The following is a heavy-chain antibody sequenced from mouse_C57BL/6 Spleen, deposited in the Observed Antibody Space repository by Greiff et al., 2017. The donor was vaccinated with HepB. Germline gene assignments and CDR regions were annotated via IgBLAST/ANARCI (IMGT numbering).Heavy chain of an antibody. CDR1: GFTFSDYY. D-gene: IGHD2-14*01. CDR3: ARQSRGTSSWYFDV. J-gene: IGHJ1*03. V-gene: IGHV5-12*01. Sequence: EVKLVESGGGLVQPGGSLKLSCAASGFTFSDYYMYWVRQTPEKRLEWVAYISNGGGSTYYPDTVKGRFTISRDNAKNTLYLQMSRLKSEDTAMYYCARQSRGTSSWYFDVWGTGTTVTVSS. CDR2: ISNGGGST.